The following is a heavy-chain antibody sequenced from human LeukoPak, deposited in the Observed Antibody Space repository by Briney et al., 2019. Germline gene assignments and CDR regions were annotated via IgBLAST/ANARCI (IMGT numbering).Heavy chain of an antibody. CDR3: ARVHSGSY. J-gene: IGHJ4*02. D-gene: IGHD2-15*01. Sequence: ASVKVSCKVSGYTLTELSMHWVRQAPGQGLEWMGWINPNSGGTNYAQKFQGRVTMTRDTSNSTAYMELSRLRSDDTAVYYCARVHSGSYWGQGTLVTVSS. CDR2: INPNSGGT. V-gene: IGHV1-2*02. CDR1: GYTLTELS.